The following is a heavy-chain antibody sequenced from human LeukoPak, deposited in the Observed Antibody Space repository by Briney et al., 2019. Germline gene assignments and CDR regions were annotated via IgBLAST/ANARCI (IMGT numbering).Heavy chain of an antibody. V-gene: IGHV4-31*03. J-gene: IGHJ4*02. CDR3: ARVRWSRAYCGGDCYSDLALFDY. CDR2: IYYSGST. D-gene: IGHD2-21*02. Sequence: SQTLPLTCTVSGGSISSGGYYWSWIRQHPGKGLEWIGYIYYSGSTYYNPSLKSRVTISVDTSKNQFSLKLSSVTAADTAVYYCARVRWSRAYCGGDCYSDLALFDYWGQGTLVTVSS. CDR1: GGSISSGGYY.